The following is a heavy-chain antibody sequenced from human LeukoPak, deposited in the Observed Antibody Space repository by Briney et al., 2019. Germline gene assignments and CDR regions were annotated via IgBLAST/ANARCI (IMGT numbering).Heavy chain of an antibody. CDR1: CGSISSSSYY. D-gene: IGHD3-3*01. V-gene: IGHV4-39*01. CDR2: IYYSGST. J-gene: IGHJ3*02. Sequence: PSETLSLTCTVSCGSISSSSYYWGWIRQPPGKGLEWIGSIYYSGSTYYNPSLKSRVTISVDTSKNQFSLKLSSVTAADTAVYYCARQRSYYDFWSGYLDAFDIWGQGTMVTVSS. CDR3: ARQRSYYDFWSGYLDAFDI.